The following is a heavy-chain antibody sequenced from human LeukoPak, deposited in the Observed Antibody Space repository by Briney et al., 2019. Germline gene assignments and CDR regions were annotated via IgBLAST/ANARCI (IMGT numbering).Heavy chain of an antibody. CDR1: GYTFTRYG. J-gene: IGHJ4*02. V-gene: IGHV1-18*01. CDR2: ISPSNGNT. Sequence: ASVKVSCKASGYTFTRYGIGWVRQAPGQGFEWMGWISPSNGNTKYAEKFQGRVTMTRDTSTSTAYMELRSLRSDDTAVYYCAARPSSLPYYFDYWGQGTLVAVSS. CDR3: AARPSSLPYYFDY.